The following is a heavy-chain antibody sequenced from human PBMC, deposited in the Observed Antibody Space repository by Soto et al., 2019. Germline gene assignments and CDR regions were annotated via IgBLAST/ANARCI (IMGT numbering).Heavy chain of an antibody. D-gene: IGHD6-13*01. Sequence: EVQLLESGGGLVQPGGSLRLSCAASGFTFTTYAMNWVRLAPGKGLEWVSAISGTGYNTYYADSVKGRFTISRDNTKNTLYLQMNGLRAEDTAVYYCANAGFSSSWSTTYFDYWGQGTLVTVSS. CDR3: ANAGFSSSWSTTYFDY. J-gene: IGHJ4*02. CDR2: ISGTGYNT. CDR1: GFTFTTYA. V-gene: IGHV3-23*01.